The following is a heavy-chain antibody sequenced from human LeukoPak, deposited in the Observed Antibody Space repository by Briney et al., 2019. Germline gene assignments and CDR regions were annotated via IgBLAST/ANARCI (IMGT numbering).Heavy chain of an antibody. V-gene: IGHV3-33*06. CDR3: AKEGSSSGRAFDI. Sequence: QPGGSLRLSCAASGFTFSSYGMHWVRQAPGKGLEWVTVIWYDGSNKYYADSVKGRFTISRDNSKNTLYLQMNSLRAEDTAVYYCAKEGSSSGRAFDIWGQGTMVTVSS. J-gene: IGHJ3*02. CDR2: IWYDGSNK. CDR1: GFTFSSYG. D-gene: IGHD3-22*01.